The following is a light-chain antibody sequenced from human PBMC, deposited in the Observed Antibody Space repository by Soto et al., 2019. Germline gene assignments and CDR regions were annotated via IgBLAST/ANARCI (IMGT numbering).Light chain of an antibody. J-gene: IGLJ1*01. V-gene: IGLV2-8*01. CDR1: SSDVGGYNY. Sequence: QSVLTQPPSASGSPGQSVTISCTGTSSDVGGYNYVSWYQQHPGKAPKLMIYEVSKRPSGVPDRFSGSKSGNTASLTVSGLQAEDEADYYCSLFGVFGTGTKLTVL. CDR2: EVS. CDR3: SLFGV.